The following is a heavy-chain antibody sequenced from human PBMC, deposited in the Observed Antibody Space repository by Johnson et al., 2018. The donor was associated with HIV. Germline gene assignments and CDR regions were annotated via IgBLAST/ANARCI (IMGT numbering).Heavy chain of an antibody. CDR1: GFTFSNFG. CDR2: IWYDGSNK. D-gene: IGHD1-1*01. V-gene: IGHV3-33*03. J-gene: IGHJ3*02. CDR3: AKDIGYNWNDEGAFDI. Sequence: QLVESGGGVVQPGRSLRLSCAASGFTFSNFGMHWVRQAPGKGLEWVAVIWYDGSNKYYADSVKGRFTISRDNAKNSLYLQINSLRAEDTALYYCAKDIGYNWNDEGAFDIWGQGTMVTVSS.